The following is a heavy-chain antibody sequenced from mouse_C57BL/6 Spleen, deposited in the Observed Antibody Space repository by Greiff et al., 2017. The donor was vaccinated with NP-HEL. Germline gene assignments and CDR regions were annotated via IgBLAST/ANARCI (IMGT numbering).Heavy chain of an antibody. CDR2: IYPGSGNT. V-gene: IGHV1-66*01. Sequence: VQLQQSGPELVKPGASVKISCKASGYSFTSYYIHWVKQRPGQGLEWIGWIYPGSGNTKYNEKFKGKATLTADTSSSTAYMQLSSLTSEDSAVYYCARPFYYSNYTLPPFDYWGQGTTLTVSS. J-gene: IGHJ2*01. CDR3: ARPFYYSNYTLPPFDY. D-gene: IGHD2-5*01. CDR1: GYSFTSYY.